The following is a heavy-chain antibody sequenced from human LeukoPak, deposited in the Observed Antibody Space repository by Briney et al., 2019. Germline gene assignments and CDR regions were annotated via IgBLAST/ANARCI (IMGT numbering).Heavy chain of an antibody. D-gene: IGHD3-3*01. CDR3: ARDSTIFGVPDAFDI. V-gene: IGHV4-61*02. J-gene: IGHJ3*02. CDR1: GGSISSGSYY. CDR2: IYTSGST. Sequence: PSETLSLTCTVSGGSISSGSYYWSWIRQPAGKGLEWIGRIYTSGSTNYNPSLKSRVTIPVDTSKNQFSLKLSSVTAADTAVYYCARDSTIFGVPDAFDIWGQGTMVTVSS.